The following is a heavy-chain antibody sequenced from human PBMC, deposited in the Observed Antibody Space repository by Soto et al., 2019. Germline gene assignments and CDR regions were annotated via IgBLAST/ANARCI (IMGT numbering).Heavy chain of an antibody. J-gene: IGHJ4*02. CDR3: ARSLWFGELH. V-gene: IGHV2-5*02. Sequence: QITLKESGPTLVKPTQTLTLTCSFSGFSLSTTGVGVGWIRQSPGKALEWLAIIYWDNDKRYSPSLKSRVTITKDTSKYQVVLTVTNMDPVDTVTYYCARSLWFGELHWGQGALVTVSS. CDR1: GFSLSTTGVG. CDR2: IYWDNDK. D-gene: IGHD3-10*01.